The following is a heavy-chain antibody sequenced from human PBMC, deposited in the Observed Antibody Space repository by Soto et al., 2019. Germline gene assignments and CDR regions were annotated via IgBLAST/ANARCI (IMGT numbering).Heavy chain of an antibody. CDR3: AAGTGYPPAHIWFDP. Sequence: EVQLVQSGAEVKKPGESLRISCKDSGHRFATYWINWVRQTPEKGLEWLGRIHPRDSYASYINYGPSFEGHVTISADKSSSTAYLQWSSLQASDTAIYYCAAGTGYPPAHIWFDPWGQGTLVIVSS. CDR2: IHPRDSYASYI. J-gene: IGHJ5*02. V-gene: IGHV5-10-1*03. D-gene: IGHD5-18*01. CDR1: GHRFATYW.